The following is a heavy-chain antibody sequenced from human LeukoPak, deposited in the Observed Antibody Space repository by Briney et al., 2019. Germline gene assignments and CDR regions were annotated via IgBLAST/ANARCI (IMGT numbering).Heavy chain of an antibody. CDR2: INPSGGST. V-gene: IGHV1-46*01. Sequence: INPSGGSTSYAQKFQGRVTMTRDTSTSTVYMELSSLRSEDTAVYYCARDMKAAGLYYYYGMDVWGQGTTVTASS. J-gene: IGHJ6*02. D-gene: IGHD6-13*01. CDR3: ARDMKAAGLYYYYGMDV.